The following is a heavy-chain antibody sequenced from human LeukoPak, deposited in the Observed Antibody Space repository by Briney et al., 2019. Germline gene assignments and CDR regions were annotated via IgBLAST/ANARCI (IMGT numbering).Heavy chain of an antibody. D-gene: IGHD1-1*01. J-gene: IGHJ3*02. CDR1: GFTFSIYG. CDR2: ISGSGNTT. CDR3: AKDMGGTSFAFDI. V-gene: IGHV3-23*01. Sequence: GGSLRLSCAASGFTFSIYGLSWVRQTPGKGLEWISAISGSGNTTYYADSVKGRFTISRDNSKNTLYLQMNSLRAEDTAVYYCAKDMGGTSFAFDIRGQGTMVTVSS.